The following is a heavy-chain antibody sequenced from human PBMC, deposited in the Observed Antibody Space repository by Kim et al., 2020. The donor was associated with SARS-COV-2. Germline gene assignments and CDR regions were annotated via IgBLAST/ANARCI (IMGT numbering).Heavy chain of an antibody. Sequence: GGSLRLSCAASGFTFSSYGMHWVRQAPGKGLEWVAVISYDGSNKYYADSVKGRFTISRDNSKNTLYLQMNSLRAEDTAVYYCAKALVDTAMVSGYYYYGIDVWGQGTTVTVSS. CDR3: AKALVDTAMVSGYYYYGIDV. CDR1: GFTFSSYG. D-gene: IGHD5-18*01. J-gene: IGHJ6*02. CDR2: ISYDGSNK. V-gene: IGHV3-30*18.